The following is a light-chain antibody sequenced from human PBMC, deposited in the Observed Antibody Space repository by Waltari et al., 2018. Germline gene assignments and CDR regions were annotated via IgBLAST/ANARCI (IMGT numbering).Light chain of an antibody. CDR3: QAWDSSTPI. CDR2: QDS. V-gene: IGLV3-1*01. CDR1: KSGDKY. J-gene: IGLJ1*01. Sequence: SYELTQPPSVSVSPGQTASITCSGDKSGDKYACWYQQKPGQSPVLVIYQDSKRPSGIPERFSGSNSGNTATLTISGTQAMDEADYYCQAWDSSTPIFGTGTKVTVL.